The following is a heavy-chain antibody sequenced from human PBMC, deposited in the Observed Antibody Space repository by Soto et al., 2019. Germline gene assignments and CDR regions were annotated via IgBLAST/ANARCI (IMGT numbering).Heavy chain of an antibody. V-gene: IGHV4-34*01. CDR3: ARGGGWYRRWFDP. Sequence: SETLSLTCAVYGGSFSGYYWSWIRQPPGKGLEWIGEINHSGSTNYNPSLKSRVTISVDTSKNQFSLKLSSVTAADTAVYYCARGGGWYRRWFDPWGQGTLVTVSS. CDR2: INHSGST. D-gene: IGHD6-19*01. CDR1: GGSFSGYY. J-gene: IGHJ5*02.